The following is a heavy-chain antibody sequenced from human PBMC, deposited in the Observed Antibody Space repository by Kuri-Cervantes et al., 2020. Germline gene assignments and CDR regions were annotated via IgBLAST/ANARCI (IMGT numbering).Heavy chain of an antibody. CDR3: ARDSSGWNHFAY. D-gene: IGHD6-19*01. Sequence: SETLSLTCAVYGGSFSGYYWSWIRQPPGKGLEWIGCIYYSGSINYNPSLKSRVTISIDTSKHQFSLKLNSVTAADTAVYYCARDSSGWNHFAYWGQGTLVTVSS. V-gene: IGHV4-34*11. J-gene: IGHJ4*02. CDR2: IYYSGSI. CDR1: GGSFSGYY.